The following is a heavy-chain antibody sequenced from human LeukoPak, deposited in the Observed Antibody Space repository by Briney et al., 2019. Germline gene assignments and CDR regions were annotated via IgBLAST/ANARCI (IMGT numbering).Heavy chain of an antibody. V-gene: IGHV4-4*07. D-gene: IGHD3-10*01. CDR3: ARDVSVYYGSGSSYYYGMDV. Sequence: SETLSLTCAVYGGSFSGYYWSWIRQPAGKGLEWIGRIYTSGSTNYNPSLKSRVTMSVDTSKNQFSLKLSSVTAADTAVYYCARDVSVYYGSGSSYYYGMDVWGQGTTVTVSS. J-gene: IGHJ6*02. CDR2: IYTSGST. CDR1: GGSFSGYY.